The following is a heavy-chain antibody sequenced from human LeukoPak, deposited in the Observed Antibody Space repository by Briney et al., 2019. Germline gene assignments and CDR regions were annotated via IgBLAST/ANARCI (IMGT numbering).Heavy chain of an antibody. J-gene: IGHJ1*01. CDR3: AITYSSSWYEYFQH. CDR1: GFTFSDYY. Sequence: GGSLRLSCAASGFTFSDYYMSWIRQAPGKGLEWGSYISSSCSTIYYADSVKGRFTVSRDNAKNSLYLQMNSLRAEDTAVYYCAITYSSSWYEYFQHWGQGTLVTVSS. D-gene: IGHD6-13*01. V-gene: IGHV3-11*01. CDR2: ISSSCSTI.